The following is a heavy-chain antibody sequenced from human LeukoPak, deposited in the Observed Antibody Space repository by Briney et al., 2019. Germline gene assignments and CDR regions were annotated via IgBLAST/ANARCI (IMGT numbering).Heavy chain of an antibody. Sequence: GGSLTLSCAPSGLTFSNAWMTWVRHAPGKGLEWVGRIKSNTVGGTTDYAAPVKGRLTVSRDDSKNTLYLHMNSLKTEDTAVYYCAAPKGFGSRWAPFDYLGQGTLVTVPS. V-gene: IGHV3-15*01. CDR2: IKSNTVGGTT. CDR1: GLTFSNAW. CDR3: AAPKGFGSRWAPFDY. J-gene: IGHJ4*02. D-gene: IGHD6-13*01.